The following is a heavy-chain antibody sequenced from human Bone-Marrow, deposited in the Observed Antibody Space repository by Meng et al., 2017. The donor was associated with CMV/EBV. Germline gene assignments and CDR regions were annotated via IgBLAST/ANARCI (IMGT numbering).Heavy chain of an antibody. J-gene: IGHJ6*02. V-gene: IGHV3-11*01. Sequence: GESLKISCVASGSTLSDYYMSWIRQAPGKGLEWVSYISYSGETMDYVESVRGRFTISRDNAENSLFLQMNSLTVDDSAVYYCARGHYGMDVWGPGTTVTVSS. CDR1: GSTLSDYY. CDR3: ARGHYGMDV. CDR2: ISYSGETM.